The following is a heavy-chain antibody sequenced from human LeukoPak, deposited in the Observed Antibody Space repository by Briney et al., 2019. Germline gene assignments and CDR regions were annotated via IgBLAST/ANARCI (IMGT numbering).Heavy chain of an antibody. CDR1: GFTFSTHA. CDR3: ATDLQPFDY. J-gene: IGHJ4*02. Sequence: PGGSLRLSCSASGFTFSTHAMYWVRQAPGKGLEYVSGISSNGGSTNYADSVKGRFTISRDNSKNTLYLQMSSLRAEDTAVYYCATDLQPFDYWGQGTLVTVSS. V-gene: IGHV3-64D*06. D-gene: IGHD2-2*01. CDR2: ISSNGGST.